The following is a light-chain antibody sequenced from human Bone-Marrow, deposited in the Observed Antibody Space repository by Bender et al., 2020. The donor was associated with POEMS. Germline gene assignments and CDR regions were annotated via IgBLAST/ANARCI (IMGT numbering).Light chain of an antibody. J-gene: IGLJ2*01. CDR3: CSYAGSYTLV. CDR2: DGT. V-gene: IGLV3-21*02. Sequence: SYVLTQAPSLSVAPGQTAKITCGGNDIGNKNVHWYQLKSGQAPVLVVYDGTDRPSAIPDRFSGSKSGNTASLTISGLQAEDEADYSCCSYAGSYTLVFGGGTKLTVL. CDR1: DIGNKN.